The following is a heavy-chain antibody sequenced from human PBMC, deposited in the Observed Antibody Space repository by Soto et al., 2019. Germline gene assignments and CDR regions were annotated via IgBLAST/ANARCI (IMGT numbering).Heavy chain of an antibody. CDR2: IGVYANT. D-gene: IGHD1-26*01. Sequence: PGGSLRLSCAASGFTFSSYDMNWVRQAPGKGLEWVSAIGVYANTYYADSVKGRFTISRDDSRNTVHLQLNSLRVDDTAVYYCAKESTVGSPGDYFDSWGQGTLGTVS. CDR3: AKESTVGSPGDYFDS. V-gene: IGHV3-23*01. CDR1: GFTFSSYD. J-gene: IGHJ4*02.